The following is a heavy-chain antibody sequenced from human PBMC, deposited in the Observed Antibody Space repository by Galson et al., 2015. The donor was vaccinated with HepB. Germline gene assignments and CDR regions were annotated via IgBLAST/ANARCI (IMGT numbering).Heavy chain of an antibody. V-gene: IGHV3-74*01. J-gene: IGHJ6*02. CDR1: GFTFSSTR. D-gene: IGHD5-18*01. Sequence: SLRLSCAASGFTFSSTRMHWVRQGPGKGLVWVSLIKSDGSTTNYADSVKGRFTISRDNAKNTLYLQMNSLGAEDTAVYYCARDRGYSSDVWGQGTTVTVSS. CDR2: IKSDGSTT. CDR3: ARDRGYSSDV.